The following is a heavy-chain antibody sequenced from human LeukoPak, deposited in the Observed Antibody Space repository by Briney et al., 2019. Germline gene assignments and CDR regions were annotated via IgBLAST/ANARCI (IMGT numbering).Heavy chain of an antibody. D-gene: IGHD2-21*01. CDR2: IDNSGNT. Sequence: PSETLSLTCTVSGVSISSYYWSWIRQPPGKGLEWIGYIDNSGNTNYNPSLKSRVTISVDTSKNQFSLKLTSVTAADTAVYFCARIDASILPYFDYWGRGTLVTVSS. V-gene: IGHV4-59*08. CDR1: GVSISSYY. J-gene: IGHJ4*02. CDR3: ARIDASILPYFDY.